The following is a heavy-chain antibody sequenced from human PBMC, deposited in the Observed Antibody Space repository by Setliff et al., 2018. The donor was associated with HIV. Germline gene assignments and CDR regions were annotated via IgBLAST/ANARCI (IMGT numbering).Heavy chain of an antibody. CDR1: AGSISSYY. Sequence: SETLSLTCTVSAGSISSYYWGWIRQAPGRGLEWIGNIYHSGTTSYNPSLKSRVTISIDTSNSQFSLNLRSVTAADTAVYYCASMYSGYDQDYFDYWGQGTLVTVSS. CDR2: IYHSGTT. CDR3: ASMYSGYDQDYFDY. J-gene: IGHJ4*02. D-gene: IGHD5-12*01. V-gene: IGHV4-59*08.